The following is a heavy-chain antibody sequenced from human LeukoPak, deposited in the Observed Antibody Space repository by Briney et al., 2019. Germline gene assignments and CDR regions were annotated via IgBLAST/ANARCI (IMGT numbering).Heavy chain of an antibody. CDR3: AKTRPNCSSGWYDFDY. Sequence: GGSLRLSCAASGFTFSSYAMSWVRQAPGKGLEWVSAISGSGGSTYYADSVKGRFTISRDNSKNTLYLQMNSLRAEDTAVYYCAKTRPNCSSGWYDFDYWGQGTLVTVSS. CDR1: GFTFSSYA. D-gene: IGHD6-19*01. CDR2: ISGSGGST. V-gene: IGHV3-23*01. J-gene: IGHJ4*02.